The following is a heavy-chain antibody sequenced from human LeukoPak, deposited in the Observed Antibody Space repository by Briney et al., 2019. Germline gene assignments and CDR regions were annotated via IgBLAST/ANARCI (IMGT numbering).Heavy chain of an antibody. CDR1: GFTFDDYA. Sequence: GGSLRLPCAASGFTFDDYAMHWVRQAPGKGLEWVSGISWNSGVIAYADSVKGRFTISRDNAKNSLYLQMNSLRVEDTAVYYCLRGDRRDYWGQGTLVTVSS. V-gene: IGHV3-9*01. J-gene: IGHJ4*02. CDR2: ISWNSGVI. D-gene: IGHD3-10*01. CDR3: LRGDRRDY.